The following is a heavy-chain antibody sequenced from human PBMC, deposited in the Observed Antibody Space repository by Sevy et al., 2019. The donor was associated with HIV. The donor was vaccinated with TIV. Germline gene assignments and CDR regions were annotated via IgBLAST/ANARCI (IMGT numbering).Heavy chain of an antibody. D-gene: IGHD2-21*02. Sequence: ASVKVSCKASGYTFSDYYMHWVRQAPGQGLEWMGWINVNSGGTNYARDFRGGVTMARDTSFSTAYMELIGLTFDDTAVDYCAGEGCPLAAVTGGNSGFDYWGQGSLVTVSS. CDR1: GYTFSDYY. CDR2: INVNSGGT. V-gene: IGHV1-2*02. CDR3: AGEGCPLAAVTGGNSGFDY. J-gene: IGHJ4*02.